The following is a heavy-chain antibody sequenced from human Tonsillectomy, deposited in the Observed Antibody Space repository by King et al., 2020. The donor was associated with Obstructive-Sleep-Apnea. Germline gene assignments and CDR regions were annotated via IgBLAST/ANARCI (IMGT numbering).Heavy chain of an antibody. CDR3: ARVPYITGWSGWFDP. Sequence: QLQLQESGPGLVKPSETLSLTCTVSGGSISSSSYYWGWIRQPPGNGLEWIGSIYYSGSTNYNPSLKSRVAISIDTSKNQFSLKLSSVTAADTAVYYCARVPYITGWSGWFDPWGQGTLVTVSS. D-gene: IGHD6-19*01. V-gene: IGHV4-39*07. CDR2: IYYSGST. CDR1: GGSISSSSYY. J-gene: IGHJ5*02.